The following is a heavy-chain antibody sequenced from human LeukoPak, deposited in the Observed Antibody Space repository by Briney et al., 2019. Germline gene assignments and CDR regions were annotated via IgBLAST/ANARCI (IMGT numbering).Heavy chain of an antibody. CDR3: ARSVSWGLLVRDDAFDI. J-gene: IGHJ3*02. V-gene: IGHV4-61*05. Sequence: SETLSLTCTVSGGSISSSSYSWGWIRQPPGKGLEWIGYIHYSGSTNYNPSLKSRVTTSVDTSKKQFSLKLRSVTAADTAVYYCARSVSWGLLVRDDAFDIWGQGTMVTVSS. CDR1: GGSISSSSYS. D-gene: IGHD2-21*01. CDR2: IHYSGST.